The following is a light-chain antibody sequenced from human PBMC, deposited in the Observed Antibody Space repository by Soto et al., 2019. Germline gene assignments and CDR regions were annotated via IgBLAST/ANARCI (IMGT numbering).Light chain of an antibody. CDR2: GAS. CDR3: QQYYNLWT. V-gene: IGKV3-15*01. Sequence: EIVLTQSPGTLSLSPGESATLSCRASQSVSSYLAWYQQKPGQAPRPLIYGASTRATGIPARFSGSGSGTDFTLTISSLQSEDFAVYYCQQYYNLWTFGQGTKVDIK. J-gene: IGKJ1*01. CDR1: QSVSSY.